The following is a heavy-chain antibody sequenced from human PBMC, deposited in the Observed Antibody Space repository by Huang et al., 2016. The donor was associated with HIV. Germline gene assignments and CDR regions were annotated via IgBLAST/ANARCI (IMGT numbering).Heavy chain of an antibody. D-gene: IGHD3-10*01. CDR2: IYYSGRT. CDR1: GGPFRSSVYY. J-gene: IGHJ4*02. Sequence: QLQLQESGPGLVKPSETLSLTCTVSGGPFRSSVYYWGWIRQAPGKGLECIGTIYYSGRTSYNPSLRSRVTISVDTSKNQFSLKLSSVTAADTAVYYCARHDPDYYGSGSYYNNPIYWGQGTLVTVSS. CDR3: ARHDPDYYGSGSYYNNPIY. V-gene: IGHV4-39*01.